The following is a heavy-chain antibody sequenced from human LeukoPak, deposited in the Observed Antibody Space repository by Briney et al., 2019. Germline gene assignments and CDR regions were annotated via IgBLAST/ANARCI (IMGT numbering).Heavy chain of an antibody. J-gene: IGHJ4*02. CDR2: INHSGST. Sequence: SETLSLTCTVSGGSISSYYWSWIRQPPGKGLEWIGEINHSGSTNYNPSLKSRVTISVDTSKNQFSLKLSSVTAADTAVYYCARGRYDTSYWGQGTLVTVSS. CDR3: ARGRYDTSY. CDR1: GGSISSYY. V-gene: IGHV4-34*01. D-gene: IGHD3-22*01.